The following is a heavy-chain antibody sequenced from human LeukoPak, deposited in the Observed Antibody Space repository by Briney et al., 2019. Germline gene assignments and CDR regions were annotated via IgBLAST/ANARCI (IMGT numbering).Heavy chain of an antibody. CDR2: IRYDGSNK. V-gene: IGHV3-30*02. D-gene: IGHD1-1*01. CDR3: VKDGHWTFDY. Sequence: GGSLRLSCAASGFTFSSYGMHWVRQAPGKGLEWVAFIRYDGSNKYYADSVKGRFTISRDNSKNTLYLHMNSLRAEDTAIYYCVKDGHWTFDYWGQGTLVTVSS. CDR1: GFTFSSYG. J-gene: IGHJ4*02.